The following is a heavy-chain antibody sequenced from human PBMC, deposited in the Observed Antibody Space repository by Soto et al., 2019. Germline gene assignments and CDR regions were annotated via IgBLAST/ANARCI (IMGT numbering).Heavy chain of an antibody. CDR3: SRQIAATDYYYFAGMDV. CDR2: IRGKANNYET. V-gene: IGHV3-73*02. D-gene: IGHD6-13*01. J-gene: IGHJ6*02. CDR1: GFTFSGSA. Sequence: EVQLVESGGALVQPGKSLKLSCAASGFTFSGSAMHWVRQAPGKGLEWVGRIRGKANNYETGYAATVRGRFTISRDDSKNMAYMQMNSLKSEDTAVYYCSRQIAATDYYYFAGMDVWGQGTTVTVSS.